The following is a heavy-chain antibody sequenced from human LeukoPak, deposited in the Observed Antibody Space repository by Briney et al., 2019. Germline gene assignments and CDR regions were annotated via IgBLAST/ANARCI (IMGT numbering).Heavy chain of an antibody. V-gene: IGHV4-59*01. CDR2: IYYSGST. CDR3: ARADDYVWGSYQDQYFQH. Sequence: SETLSLTCTVSGGSISSYYWSWIRQPPGKGLEWIGYIYYSGSTNYNPSLMSRVTISVDTSKNQFSLKLSSVTAADTAVYYCARADDYVWGSYQDQYFQHWGQGTLVTVSS. D-gene: IGHD3-16*02. J-gene: IGHJ1*01. CDR1: GGSISSYY.